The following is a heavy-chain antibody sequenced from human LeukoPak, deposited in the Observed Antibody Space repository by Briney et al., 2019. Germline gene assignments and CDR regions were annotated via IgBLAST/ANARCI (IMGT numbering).Heavy chain of an antibody. CDR3: AGGDGYNVIDDY. CDR2: INPNSGGT. J-gene: IGHJ4*02. Sequence: ASVKVSCKASGYTFTDYYMHWVRQAPGQGLEWMGWINPNSGGTNYAQKFQGRVTMTRDTSISTAYMELSRLRSDDAAVYYCAGGDGYNVIDDYWGQGTLVTVSS. V-gene: IGHV1-2*02. D-gene: IGHD5-24*01. CDR1: GYTFTDYY.